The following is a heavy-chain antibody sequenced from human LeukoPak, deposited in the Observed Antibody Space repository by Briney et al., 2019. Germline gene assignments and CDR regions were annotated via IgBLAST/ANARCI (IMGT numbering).Heavy chain of an antibody. J-gene: IGHJ4*02. V-gene: IGHV3-7*04. CDR3: ARIYDNSGYYDY. D-gene: IGHD3-22*01. Sequence: GGSRRLSCAASRFTFSTYWMSWVRQAPGKGLEWVANINQGGSEKYYVDSVKGRFTISRDNAKNSLYLQMNSLRAEDTAVYYCARIYDNSGYYDYWGQGTLVTVSS. CDR1: RFTFSTYW. CDR2: INQGGSEK.